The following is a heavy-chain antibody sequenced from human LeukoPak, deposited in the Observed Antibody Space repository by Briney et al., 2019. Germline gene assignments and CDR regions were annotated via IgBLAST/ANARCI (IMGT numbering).Heavy chain of an antibody. Sequence: GGSLRLSCAASGFSFSSYDMHWVRQAPGKGLEWVAIIWFDGSDKYYGDSVKGRFTISRDNSKNTLYLQMSSLRAEDTAIYYCALSYSASSYIDYWGQGTLVTVSS. D-gene: IGHD6-6*01. V-gene: IGHV3-33*01. CDR3: ALSYSASSYIDY. J-gene: IGHJ4*02. CDR2: IWFDGSDK. CDR1: GFSFSSYD.